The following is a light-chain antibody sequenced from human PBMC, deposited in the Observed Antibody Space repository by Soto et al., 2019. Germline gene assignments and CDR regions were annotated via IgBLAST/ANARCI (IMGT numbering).Light chain of an antibody. CDR1: QSLVHSNGNKY. CDR3: MQAVQGPRT. V-gene: IGKV2-28*01. J-gene: IGKJ2*01. CDR2: LGS. Sequence: DLVMTQSPLSLPVTPGEPASISCRSSQSLVHSNGNKYLEWYLQRPGQSPQLLIYLGSNRASGVPDRFSGSGSGTDFTLKISRVEAEDVGVYYCMQAVQGPRTFGQGTKLEIK.